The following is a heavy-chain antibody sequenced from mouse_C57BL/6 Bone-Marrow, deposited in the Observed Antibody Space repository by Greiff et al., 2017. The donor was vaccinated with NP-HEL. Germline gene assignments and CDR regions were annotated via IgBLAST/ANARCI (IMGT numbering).Heavy chain of an antibody. Sequence: EVKLQESGAELVKPGASVKLSCTASGFNIKDYYMHWVKQRTEQGLEWIGRIDPEDGETKYAQKFQGKATITADTSSNTAYLQLSSLTSEDTAVYYCAKGAWFAYWGQGTLVTVSA. CDR2: IDPEDGET. CDR1: GFNIKDYY. CDR3: AKGAWFAY. V-gene: IGHV14-2*01. J-gene: IGHJ3*01.